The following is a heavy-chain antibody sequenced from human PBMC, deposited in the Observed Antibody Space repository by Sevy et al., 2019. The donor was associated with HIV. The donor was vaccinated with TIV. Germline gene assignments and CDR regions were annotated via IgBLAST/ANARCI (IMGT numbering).Heavy chain of an antibody. J-gene: IGHJ4*02. CDR2: ISSSGTII. CDR3: ARDLASGSFFSLYFDY. D-gene: IGHD3-10*01. CDR1: GLNVSDYF. Sequence: GSLRLSCAASGLNVSDYFMSWIRQAPGKRPVWVSYISSSGTIIYYADSVKGRFTISRDNAKNSLYLQMNSLRAEDTASYYCARDLASGSFFSLYFDYWGQGTLVTVSS. V-gene: IGHV3-11*01.